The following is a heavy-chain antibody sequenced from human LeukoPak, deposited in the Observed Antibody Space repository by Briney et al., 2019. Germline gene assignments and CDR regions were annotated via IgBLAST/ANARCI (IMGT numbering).Heavy chain of an antibody. CDR1: GFSLSTSGVG. D-gene: IGHD6-19*01. CDR3: AHRRSGFGAVAGTIY. V-gene: IGHV2-5*01. J-gene: IGHJ4*02. Sequence: SGPTLVKPTQTLTLTCTFSGFSLSTSGVGVGWIRQPPGKALEWLALIYWNDDKRYSPSLKSRLTITKDTSKDQVVLTMTNMDPVDTATYYCAHRRSGFGAVAGTIYWGQGTLVTVSS. CDR2: IYWNDDK.